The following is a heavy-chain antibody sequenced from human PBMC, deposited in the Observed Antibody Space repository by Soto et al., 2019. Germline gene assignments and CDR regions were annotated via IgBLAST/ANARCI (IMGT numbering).Heavy chain of an antibody. D-gene: IGHD1-7*01. Sequence: QVQLVQSGAEVKKPGASVKVSCKASGYTFTSYGISWVRQAPGQGLEWMGWISTYNGNTNFTQKLQGRVTLTTDTYXXTGYMELRSLRSDDTAGYYCARDREYNWNYNWFGPWGQGTLVTVSS. V-gene: IGHV1-18*01. J-gene: IGHJ5*02. CDR2: ISTYNGNT. CDR3: ARDREYNWNYNWFGP. CDR1: GYTFTSYG.